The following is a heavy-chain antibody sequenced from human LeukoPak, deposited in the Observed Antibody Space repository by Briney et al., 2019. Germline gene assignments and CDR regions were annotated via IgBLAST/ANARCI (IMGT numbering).Heavy chain of an antibody. Sequence: SGTLSLTCAVSGGSISSSNWWSWVRQPPGKGLEWIGEIYHSGSTNYNPSLKSRVTISVDTSKIQFSLKLSSVTAADTAVYYCARSLGWLQSHPLGYWGQGTLVTVSS. CDR3: ARSLGWLQSHPLGY. D-gene: IGHD5-24*01. CDR1: GGSISSSNW. J-gene: IGHJ4*02. CDR2: IYHSGST. V-gene: IGHV4-4*02.